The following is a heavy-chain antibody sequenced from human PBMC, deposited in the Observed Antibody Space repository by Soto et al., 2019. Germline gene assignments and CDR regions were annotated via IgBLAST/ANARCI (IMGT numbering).Heavy chain of an antibody. CDR3: AREERRDYYDRSGYYGNYYYYGVDV. Sequence: SVKVSCKASGGTFSSYTISWVRQAPGQGLEWMGGIIPIFGTANYAQKFQGRVTITADESTSTAYMELSSLRSEDTAVYYCAREERRDYYDRSGYYGNYYYYGVDVWGQGTKVTVSS. V-gene: IGHV1-69*13. D-gene: IGHD3-22*01. J-gene: IGHJ6*02. CDR2: IIPIFGTA. CDR1: GGTFSSYT.